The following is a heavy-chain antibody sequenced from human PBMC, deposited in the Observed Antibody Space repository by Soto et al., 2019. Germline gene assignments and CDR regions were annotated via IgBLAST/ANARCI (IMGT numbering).Heavy chain of an antibody. CDR3: AGHRDGDYGYNY. Sequence: QVQLVQSGAEVKKPGASVKVSCKASGYSSTTYGINWVRQAPGQGLEWMGWISAYNGNTNYAQKLQGRVTMTTDTSTSTAYMELRSLRSDDTAVYYCAGHRDGDYGYNYWGQGTLVTVSS. CDR2: ISAYNGNT. J-gene: IGHJ4*02. D-gene: IGHD4-17*01. CDR1: GYSSTTYG. V-gene: IGHV1-18*01.